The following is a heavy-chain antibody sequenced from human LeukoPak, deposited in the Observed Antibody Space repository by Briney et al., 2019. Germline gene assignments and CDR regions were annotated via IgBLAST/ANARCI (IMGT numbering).Heavy chain of an antibody. CDR3: ARDLGQYYDTSDNWFDP. Sequence: GGSLRLSCAASGFTFSTSWMYWVRQAPGKGLVWVSRIKSDGSSTSYADSVKGRFTISRDNAKNTLNLQMNSLRAEDTAVYYCARDLGQYYDTSDNWFDPWGQGTLVTVSS. J-gene: IGHJ5*02. V-gene: IGHV3-74*01. D-gene: IGHD3-22*01. CDR1: GFTFSTSW. CDR2: IKSDGSST.